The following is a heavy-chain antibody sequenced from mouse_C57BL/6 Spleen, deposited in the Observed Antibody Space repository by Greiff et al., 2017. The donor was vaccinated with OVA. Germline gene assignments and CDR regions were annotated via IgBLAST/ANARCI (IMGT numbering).Heavy chain of an antibody. CDR3: AREEGSMITKRYYFDY. Sequence: QVQLQQPGAELVKPGASVKMSCKASGYTFTSYWITWVKQRPGQGLEWIGDIYPGSGSTNYNEKFKSKATLTVDTSSSTAYMQLSSLTSEDSAVYYCAREEGSMITKRYYFDYWGQGTTLTVSS. V-gene: IGHV1-55*01. CDR1: GYTFTSYW. D-gene: IGHD2-4*01. J-gene: IGHJ2*01. CDR2: IYPGSGST.